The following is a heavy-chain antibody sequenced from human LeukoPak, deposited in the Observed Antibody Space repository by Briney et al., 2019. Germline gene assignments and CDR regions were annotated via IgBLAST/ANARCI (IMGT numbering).Heavy chain of an antibody. CDR3: ARGGAYYFDY. CDR2: IIPIFGTA. V-gene: IGHV1-69*13. J-gene: IGHJ4*02. Sequence: GASVKVSCKASGGTLSSYAISWVRQAPGQGLEWMGGIIPIFGTANYAQKFQGRVTITADESTSTAYMELSSLRSEDTAVYYCARGGAYYFDYWGQGTLVTVSS. D-gene: IGHD1-26*01. CDR1: GGTLSSYA.